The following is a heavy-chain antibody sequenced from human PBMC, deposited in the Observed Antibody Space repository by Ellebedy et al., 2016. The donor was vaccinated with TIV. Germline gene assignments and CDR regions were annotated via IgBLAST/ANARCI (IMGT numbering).Heavy chain of an antibody. V-gene: IGHV3-7*03. CDR1: RFTFSGYW. CDR3: ARDGAYGDYSPGYYGMDV. D-gene: IGHD4-17*01. Sequence: GGSLRLSCAASRFTFSGYWMSWVRQAPGKGLEWVANINGDGSEKYYVDSVKGRFTISRDNGKNSVYLQMNSLRTEDTALYYCARDGAYGDYSPGYYGMDVWGQGTTVTVSS. CDR2: INGDGSEK. J-gene: IGHJ6*02.